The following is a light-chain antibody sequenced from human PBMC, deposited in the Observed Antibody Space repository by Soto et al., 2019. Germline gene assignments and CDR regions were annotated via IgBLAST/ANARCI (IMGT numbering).Light chain of an antibody. CDR3: QQYGSSPRT. J-gene: IGKJ2*01. V-gene: IGKV3-20*01. CDR2: GAS. CDR1: QRVSSSY. Sequence: ETVLTQSPGTLSLSPGERATLSCRASQRVSSSYLAWYQQKPGQAPRVLIYGASSRATGIPDRFSGSGSGTDFTLTISRLEPEDFAVYYCQQYGSSPRTFGQGTKLEIK.